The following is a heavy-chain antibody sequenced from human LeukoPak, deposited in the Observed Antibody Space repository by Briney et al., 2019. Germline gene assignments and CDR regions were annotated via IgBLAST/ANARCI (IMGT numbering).Heavy chain of an antibody. CDR2: INHSGST. CDR1: GGSFSGYY. V-gene: IGHV4-34*01. Sequence: SETLSLTCAVYGGSFSGYYWSWIRQPPGKGLEWIGEINHSGSTNYNPSLKSRVTISVDTSKNQFSLKLSSVTAADTAVYYCANDYDSSGYYYPDAFDIWGQGTMVTVSS. D-gene: IGHD3-22*01. J-gene: IGHJ3*02. CDR3: ANDYDSSGYYYPDAFDI.